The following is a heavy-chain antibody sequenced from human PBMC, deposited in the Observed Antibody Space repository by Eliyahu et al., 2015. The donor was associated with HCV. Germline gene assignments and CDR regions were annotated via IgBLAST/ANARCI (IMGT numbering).Heavy chain of an antibody. CDR3: VRQSFDSGLLPYDVFDI. Sequence: EVRLVESGGGLVKPGESLRLSCAASGFDFIXYKMCWVRLAPGRGLEWVSSISSSSTFISYADSMKGRFTVSRDNTKNSLYLQMNSLSAEDTAVYYCVRQSFDSGLLPYDVFDIWGQGTMVIVSP. CDR1: GFDFIXYK. CDR2: ISSSSTFI. D-gene: IGHD1-26*01. V-gene: IGHV3-21*01. J-gene: IGHJ3*02.